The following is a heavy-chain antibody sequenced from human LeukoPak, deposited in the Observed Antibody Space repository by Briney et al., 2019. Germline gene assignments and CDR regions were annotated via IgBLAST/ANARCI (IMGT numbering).Heavy chain of an antibody. J-gene: IGHJ3*02. V-gene: IGHV3-13*01. CDR2: IGTAGDT. CDR1: GFTFSSYD. D-gene: IGHD6-13*01. CDR3: ARAGIAAAGDAFDI. Sequence: GGSLRLSCAASGFTFSSYDMHWVRQATGKGLEWVSAIGTAGDTYYPGSVKGRFTISRENAKNSLYLQMNSLRAEDTAVYYCARAGIAAAGDAFDIWGQGTMDTVSS.